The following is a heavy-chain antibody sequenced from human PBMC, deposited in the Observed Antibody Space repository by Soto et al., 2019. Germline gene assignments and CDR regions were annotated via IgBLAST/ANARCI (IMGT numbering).Heavy chain of an antibody. Sequence: ASVKVSCKASGYIFTNYYIHWVRQAPGQGLEWMAIINPLPTSGSTNYAQKFQGRVTVTRDTSTSTVYLELSSLRSDDTAVYYCARASNDYSNYIIDYWGQGTLVT. CDR2: INPLPTSGST. J-gene: IGHJ4*02. D-gene: IGHD4-4*01. V-gene: IGHV1-46*03. CDR3: ARASNDYSNYIIDY. CDR1: GYIFTNYY.